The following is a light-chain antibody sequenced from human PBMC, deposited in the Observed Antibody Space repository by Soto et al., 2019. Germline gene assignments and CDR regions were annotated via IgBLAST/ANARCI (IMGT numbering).Light chain of an antibody. CDR1: SSDVGGYNY. J-gene: IGLJ1*01. CDR3: SSYTSSSTLV. Sequence: QSVLTPPASVSGSPGQSITISCTGTSSDVGGYNYVSWYQQHPGKAPKLMIYDVSNRPSGVSNRFSGSKSGNTASLTISGLQAEDEADYYCSSYTSSSTLVFGTGTKLTVL. V-gene: IGLV2-14*01. CDR2: DVS.